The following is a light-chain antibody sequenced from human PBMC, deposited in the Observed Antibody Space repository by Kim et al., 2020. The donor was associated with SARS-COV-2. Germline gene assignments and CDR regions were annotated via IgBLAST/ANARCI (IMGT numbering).Light chain of an antibody. CDR2: SND. CDR3: AVWHDSLYGV. Sequence: QSVLTQPPSASGTPGQRVTISCSGGSSNIGSKTIDWYQQLPGAAPKLLIYSNDQRPSGVPDRFSGSKSGTSASLAISGLQPEDEGDYYCAVWHDSLYGVFGGGTQLTVL. CDR1: SSNIGSKT. V-gene: IGLV1-44*01. J-gene: IGLJ3*02.